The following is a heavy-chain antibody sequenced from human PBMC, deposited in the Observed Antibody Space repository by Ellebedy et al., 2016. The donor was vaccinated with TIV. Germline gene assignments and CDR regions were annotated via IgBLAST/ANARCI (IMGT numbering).Heavy chain of an antibody. Sequence: ASVKVSXXVSGYTLTELSMHWVRQAPGKGLEWMGGFDPEDGETIYAQKFQGRVTMTEDTSTDTAYMELSSLRSEDTAVYYCATPVVAATWRVLPFDYWGQGTLVTVSS. CDR1: GYTLTELS. CDR2: FDPEDGET. J-gene: IGHJ4*02. D-gene: IGHD2-15*01. V-gene: IGHV1-24*01. CDR3: ATPVVAATWRVLPFDY.